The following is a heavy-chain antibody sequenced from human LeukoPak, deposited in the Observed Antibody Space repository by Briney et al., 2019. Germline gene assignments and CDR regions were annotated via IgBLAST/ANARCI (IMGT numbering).Heavy chain of an antibody. D-gene: IGHD2-21*01. Sequence: GGSLRLSCAASGFTVSSNYMSWVRQAPGKGLEWVSVIYSGGSTCYADSVKGRFTISRDNSKNTLYLQMNSLRAEDTGVYYCAKDGLAYCGGDCYSDYYYYMDVWGKGTTVTVSS. CDR2: IYSGGST. CDR1: GFTVSSNY. V-gene: IGHV3-53*05. J-gene: IGHJ6*03. CDR3: AKDGLAYCGGDCYSDYYYYMDV.